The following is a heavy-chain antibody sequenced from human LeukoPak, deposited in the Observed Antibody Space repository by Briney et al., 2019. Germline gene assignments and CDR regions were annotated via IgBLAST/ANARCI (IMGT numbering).Heavy chain of an antibody. CDR2: MYYDENT. CDR1: GGSISSYY. J-gene: IGHJ3*02. V-gene: IGHV4-59*01. D-gene: IGHD3-22*01. Sequence: PSETLSLTCTVSGGSISSYYWSWLRQPPGKGLQWIGYMYYDENTSYNPSLKSRVTISLDRSKNQFSLKLSSVTAADTAVYYCARYSSSGYFVFDIWGQGAMVTVSS. CDR3: ARYSSSGYFVFDI.